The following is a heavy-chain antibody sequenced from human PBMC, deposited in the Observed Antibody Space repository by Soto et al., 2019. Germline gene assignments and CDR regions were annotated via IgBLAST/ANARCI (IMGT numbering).Heavy chain of an antibody. CDR2: MNPNSGNT. Sequence: ASVKGSCKASGYTLTSYDIDWVRQATGQGLEWMGWMNPNSGNTGYAQKFQGRVTMTRNTSISTAYMELSSLRSEDTAVYYCARSCSGGSCYGYYYYYMDVWGKGTTVTVSS. CDR3: ARSCSGGSCYGYYYYYMDV. CDR1: GYTLTSYD. D-gene: IGHD2-15*01. V-gene: IGHV1-8*01. J-gene: IGHJ6*03.